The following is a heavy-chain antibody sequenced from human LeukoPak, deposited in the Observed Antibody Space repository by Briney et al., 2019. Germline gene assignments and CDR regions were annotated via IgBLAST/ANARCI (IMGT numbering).Heavy chain of an antibody. Sequence: GGSLRLSCAASGFTFRDSWMHWVRQAPGKGLEWVANINQDGSHKYYVDSVEGRFIISRDTAKNSVHLQMNSLRAEDTAVYYCARDRGFTSYDYWGQGILVTVSS. CDR2: INQDGSHK. D-gene: IGHD5-12*01. J-gene: IGHJ4*02. CDR1: GFTFRDSW. V-gene: IGHV3-7*01. CDR3: ARDRGFTSYDY.